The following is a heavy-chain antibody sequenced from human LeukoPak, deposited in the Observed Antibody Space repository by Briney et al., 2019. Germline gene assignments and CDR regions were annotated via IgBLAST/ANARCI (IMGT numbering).Heavy chain of an antibody. V-gene: IGHV3-11*01. J-gene: IGHJ3*02. CDR2: ISSSGSTI. Sequence: PGGSLRLSCAASGFTFSDYYMSWIRQAPGKGLEWVSYISSSGSTIYYADSVKGRFTISRDNAKNSLYLQMNSLRAEDTAVYYCARAVNYYAELGAFDIWGQGTMVTVSS. CDR3: ARAVNYYAELGAFDI. CDR1: GFTFSDYY. D-gene: IGHD3-10*01.